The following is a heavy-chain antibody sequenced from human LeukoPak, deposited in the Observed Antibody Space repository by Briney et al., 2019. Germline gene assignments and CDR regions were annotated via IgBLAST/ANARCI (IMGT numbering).Heavy chain of an antibody. J-gene: IGHJ4*02. D-gene: IGHD4-17*01. CDR1: GYTFTGYY. CDR3: ARTGLTVTTHRKRGSDY. CDR2: INPNSGGT. V-gene: IGHV1-2*02. Sequence: GASVKVSCKASGYTFTGYYMHWVRQAPGQGLEWMGWINPNSGGTNYAQKFQGRVTMTRDTSISTAYMELSRLRSDDTAVYYCARTGLTVTTHRKRGSDYWGQGTLVTVSS.